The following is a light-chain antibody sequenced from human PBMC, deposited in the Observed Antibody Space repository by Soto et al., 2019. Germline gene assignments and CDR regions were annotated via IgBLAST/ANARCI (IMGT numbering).Light chain of an antibody. J-gene: IGKJ4*01. CDR2: GAA. CDR1: ETVTNSY. CDR3: QQYNDWPLT. Sequence: VLTQSPRTLSLSPGERATLSCRASETVTNSYLAWYQQKPGQAPRLLIYGAATRATGIPARFSGSGSGTEFTLTVSSLQSEDFAVYYCQQYNDWPLTFGGGTKVDIK. V-gene: IGKV3-15*01.